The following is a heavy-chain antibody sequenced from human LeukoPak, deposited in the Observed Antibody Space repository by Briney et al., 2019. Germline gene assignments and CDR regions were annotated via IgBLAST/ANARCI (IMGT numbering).Heavy chain of an antibody. CDR1: GFTFSSSA. D-gene: IGHD4-17*01. CDR3: AKARGTDYGDYVTFDY. CDR2: ISGSGDST. J-gene: IGHJ4*02. V-gene: IGHV3-23*01. Sequence: PGGSLRLSCAASGFTFSSSAMSWVRQAPGKGLEWVSSISGSGDSTYYADSVKGRFAISRDNSKSTLYLQLSSLRAEDTAVYYCAKARGTDYGDYVTFDYWGQGTLVTVSS.